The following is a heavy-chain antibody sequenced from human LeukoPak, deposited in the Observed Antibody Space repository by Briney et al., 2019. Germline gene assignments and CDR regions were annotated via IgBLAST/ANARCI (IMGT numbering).Heavy chain of an antibody. D-gene: IGHD1-26*01. CDR1: GFTFSSYS. Sequence: PGGSLRLSCAASGFTFSSYSMNWVRQAPGKGLEWVSSISSSSSYIYYADSVRGRFTISRDNAKNSLYLQMNSPRAEDTAVYYCARDLGGDYFDYWGQGTLVTVSS. V-gene: IGHV3-21*01. CDR2: ISSSSSYI. CDR3: ARDLGGDYFDY. J-gene: IGHJ4*02.